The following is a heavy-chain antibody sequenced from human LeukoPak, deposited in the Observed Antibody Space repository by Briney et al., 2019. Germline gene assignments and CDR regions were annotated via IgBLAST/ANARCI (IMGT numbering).Heavy chain of an antibody. CDR3: AQADEGSDYHYELDY. CDR1: GGTFRSYA. CDR2: IIPMFGTA. J-gene: IGHJ4*02. D-gene: IGHD3-22*01. V-gene: IGHV1-69*13. Sequence: ASVKVSCKACGGTFRSYAISWVRQAPGQGLEWMGGIIPMFGTANYAQKFQGRVTITADESTTTAYMEVHSLRYEDTAVYYCAQADEGSDYHYELDYWGQGTLVTVSS.